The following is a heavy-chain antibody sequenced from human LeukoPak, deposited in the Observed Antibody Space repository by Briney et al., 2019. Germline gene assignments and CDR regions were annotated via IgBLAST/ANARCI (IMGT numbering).Heavy chain of an antibody. D-gene: IGHD2-2*01. Sequence: ASVKVSCKAPGYTFTNYYMHWVRQAPGQGLEWMGWINPNSGGTNYAQKFQGRVTMTRDTSISTAYMELSRLRSDDTAVYYCARDIVVVPAANEGAFDIWGQGTMVTVSS. CDR1: GYTFTNYY. J-gene: IGHJ3*02. CDR3: ARDIVVVPAANEGAFDI. V-gene: IGHV1-2*02. CDR2: INPNSGGT.